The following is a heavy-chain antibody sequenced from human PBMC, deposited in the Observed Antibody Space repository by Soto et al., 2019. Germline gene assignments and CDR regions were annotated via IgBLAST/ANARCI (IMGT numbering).Heavy chain of an antibody. CDR1: GYTFSNYA. CDR3: ATSTYCSSSTCYQWYGMDV. V-gene: IGHV1-3*05. J-gene: IGHJ6*02. CDR2: INAGNGNS. Sequence: QVQLVQSGAEEKKPGASVKVSCKASGYTFSNYAMHWVRQAPGQGLEWMGWINAGNGNSKYSQKFQGRVTITRDTSANTAYMELASLRAEDTAVYYCATSTYCSSSTCYQWYGMDVWGQGTTVTVSS. D-gene: IGHD2-2*01.